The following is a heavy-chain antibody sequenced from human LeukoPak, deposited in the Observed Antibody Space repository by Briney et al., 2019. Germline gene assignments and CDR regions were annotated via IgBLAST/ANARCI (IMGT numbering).Heavy chain of an antibody. CDR3: ARGITRLVAAAGTLDY. CDR2: ISYDGSNK. J-gene: IGHJ4*02. Sequence: PGGSLRLSCAASGFTFSSYAMHWVRQAPGKGLEWVAVISYDGSNKYYADSVKGRFTISRDNSKNTLYLQMNSLRAEDTAVYYCARGITRLVAAAGTLDYWGQGTLVTVSS. V-gene: IGHV3-30*04. CDR1: GFTFSSYA. D-gene: IGHD6-13*01.